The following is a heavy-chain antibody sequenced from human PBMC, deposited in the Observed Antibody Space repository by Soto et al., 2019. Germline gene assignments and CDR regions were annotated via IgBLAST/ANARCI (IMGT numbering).Heavy chain of an antibody. V-gene: IGHV4-39*01. CDR1: GGSISRSTYY. J-gene: IGHJ5*02. CDR2: ISYSGST. CDR3: ARQYDSRYYWFDP. D-gene: IGHD3-22*01. Sequence: QLQLQESGPGLVKPSDTLSLTCTVSGGSISRSTYYWAWIRQSPEKGLEWIGSISYSGSTDYNPSLKSRVTISVDTSNNHFSLRLRSVAAADTAMYYCARQYDSRYYWFDPWGQGTLVTVSS.